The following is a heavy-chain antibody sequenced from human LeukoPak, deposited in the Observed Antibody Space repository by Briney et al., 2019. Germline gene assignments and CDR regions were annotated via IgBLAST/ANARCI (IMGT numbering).Heavy chain of an antibody. Sequence: SQTLSLTCTVSGGSISSGGYYWSWIRQHPGKGLEWIGYIYYSGSTYYNPSLKSRVTISVDTSKNQFSLKLSSVTAADTAVYYCARQAGWLNYYYYGMDVWGQGTTVTVSS. D-gene: IGHD3-22*01. CDR2: IYYSGST. CDR1: GGSISSGGYY. J-gene: IGHJ6*02. V-gene: IGHV4-31*03. CDR3: ARQAGWLNYYYYGMDV.